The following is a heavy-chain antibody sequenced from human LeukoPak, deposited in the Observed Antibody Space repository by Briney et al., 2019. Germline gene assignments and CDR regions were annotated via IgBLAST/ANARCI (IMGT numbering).Heavy chain of an antibody. V-gene: IGHV3-74*01. D-gene: IGHD2-21*02. CDR3: ARVYCGGDCYLPNWFDP. Sequence: PGGSLRLSCAASGFTFSSYWMHWVRQAPGKGLVWVSRINTDGSSTSYADSVKGRFTISRDNAKNTLYLQMNSLRAEDTAVYYCARVYCGGDCYLPNWFDPWGQGTLVTVSS. J-gene: IGHJ5*02. CDR1: GFTFSSYW. CDR2: INTDGSST.